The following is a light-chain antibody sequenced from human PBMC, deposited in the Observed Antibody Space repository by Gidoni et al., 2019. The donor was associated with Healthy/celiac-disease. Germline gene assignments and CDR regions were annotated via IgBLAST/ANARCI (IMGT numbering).Light chain of an antibody. V-gene: IGLV1-40*01. CDR3: QSYDSSLSGYV. J-gene: IGLJ1*01. CDR2: GNS. Sequence: HSVLTQPPSLSGAPAPRVTISCTGSSSNIGAGYYVHWYQQLPGTAPKLLIYGNSNRPSGVPDRFSGSKSGTSASLAITGLQAEDEADYYCQSYDSSLSGYVFGTGTKVTVL. CDR1: SSNIGAGYY.